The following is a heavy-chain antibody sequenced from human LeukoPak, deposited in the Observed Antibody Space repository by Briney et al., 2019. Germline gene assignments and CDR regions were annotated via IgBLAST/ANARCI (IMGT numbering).Heavy chain of an antibody. CDR3: ARHVYGSGSLDAFDI. D-gene: IGHD3-10*01. V-gene: IGHV4-59*01. CDR2: IYYSGST. Sequence: SETLSLTCTVSGGSISSYYWSWIRQPPGKGLEWIGYIYYSGSTNYNPSLKSRVTISVDTSKNQFSLKLSSVTAADTAVYYCARHVYGSGSLDAFDIWGQGTMVTVSS. J-gene: IGHJ3*02. CDR1: GGSISSYY.